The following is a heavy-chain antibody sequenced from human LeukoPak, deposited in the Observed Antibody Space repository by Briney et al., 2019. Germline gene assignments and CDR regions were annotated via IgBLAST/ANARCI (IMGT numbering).Heavy chain of an antibody. Sequence: GGSLRLSCTVSGFTVSSNSMSWVRQAPGKGLEWASFIYSDNTHYSDSVKGRFTISRDNSKNTLYLQMNSLRAEDTAVYYCARRAGAYSHPYDYWGQGTLVTVSS. V-gene: IGHV3-53*01. J-gene: IGHJ4*02. CDR3: ARRAGAYSHPYDY. CDR2: IYSDNT. D-gene: IGHD4/OR15-4a*01. CDR1: GFTVSSNS.